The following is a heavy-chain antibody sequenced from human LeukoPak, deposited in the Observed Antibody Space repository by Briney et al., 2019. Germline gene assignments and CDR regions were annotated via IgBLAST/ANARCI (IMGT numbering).Heavy chain of an antibody. CDR1: GYTFTSYG. CDR2: ISAYNGNT. V-gene: IGHV1-18*01. D-gene: IGHD6-19*01. J-gene: IGHJ3*02. CDR3: ARGLQENLAWLTAFSAFDI. Sequence: GASVKVSCKASGYTFTSYGVSWVRQAPGQGLEWMGWISAYNGNTNYAQKVRGRVTMTTDTSTRTAYMELRSLRSDDTAAYYCARGLQENLAWLTAFSAFDIWGQGTMVTVSS.